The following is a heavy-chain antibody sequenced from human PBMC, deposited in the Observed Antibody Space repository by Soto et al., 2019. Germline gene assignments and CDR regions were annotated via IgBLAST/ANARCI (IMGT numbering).Heavy chain of an antibody. V-gene: IGHV4-39*01. J-gene: IGHJ6*02. CDR2: IYYSGST. CDR1: CGSISSSSYY. CDR3: ARGGPQNYDFWSGYYGYYYYYGMDV. D-gene: IGHD3-3*01. Sequence: SDTLSLTCTVSCGSISSSSYYWGWIRQPPGKGLEWIGSIYYSGSTYYNPSLKSRVTISVDTSKNQFSLKLSSVTAADTAVYYCARGGPQNYDFWSGYYGYYYYYGMDVWGQGTTVT.